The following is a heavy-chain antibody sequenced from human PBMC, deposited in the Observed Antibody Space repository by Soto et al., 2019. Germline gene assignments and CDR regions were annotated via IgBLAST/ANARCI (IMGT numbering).Heavy chain of an antibody. Sequence: ASVKVSCKASGYTFTSHGISWVRQAPGQGLEWMGWISAYNGNTNYAQKLQGRVTMTTDTSTSTAYMELRSLRSDDTAVYYCARKGARSGGRPTDFDYWGQGTLVTVSS. CDR2: ISAYNGNT. CDR3: ARKGARSGGRPTDFDY. J-gene: IGHJ4*02. CDR1: GYTFTSHG. D-gene: IGHD2-15*01. V-gene: IGHV1-18*01.